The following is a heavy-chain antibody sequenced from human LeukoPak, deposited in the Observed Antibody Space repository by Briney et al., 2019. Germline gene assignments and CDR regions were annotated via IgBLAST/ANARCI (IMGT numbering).Heavy chain of an antibody. V-gene: IGHV3-15*01. D-gene: IGHD6-19*01. Sequence: GGSLRLSCAASGFTFSNAWMSWVRQAPGRGLEWVGRIKSKTVGGTTDYAAPVKGRFTISRDDSKNTLYLQMNSLKTEDTAVYYCTTDAAGPFDYWGQGTLVTVSS. J-gene: IGHJ4*02. CDR2: IKSKTVGGTT. CDR3: TTDAAGPFDY. CDR1: GFTFSNAW.